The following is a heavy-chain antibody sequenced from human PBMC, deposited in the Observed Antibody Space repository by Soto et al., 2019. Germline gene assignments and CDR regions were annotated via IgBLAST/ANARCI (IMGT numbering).Heavy chain of an antibody. CDR3: NKTGDLDAFDI. Sequence: GGSLRLSCAASGFTFSGSAMHWVRQASGKGLEWVGRIRSKVNSYATAYAASVKGRFTISRDDSKNTAYLQMNSLKTEDTAVYYCNKTGDLDAFDIWGQGTMVTV. CDR1: GFTFSGSA. V-gene: IGHV3-73*01. CDR2: IRSKVNSYAT. D-gene: IGHD7-27*01. J-gene: IGHJ3*02.